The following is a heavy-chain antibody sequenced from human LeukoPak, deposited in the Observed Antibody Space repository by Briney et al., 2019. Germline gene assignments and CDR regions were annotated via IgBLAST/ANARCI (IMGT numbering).Heavy chain of an antibody. V-gene: IGHV3-23*01. D-gene: IGHD3-10*01. CDR3: AKVLTLWFGALDY. CDR1: GFPFTSHA. Sequence: GGSLRLSCTASGFPFTSHAMTWVRQAPGKGLEWLSSISGSGTTTYYAESVRGRLTISRDNSKNTLYLEMNRLRVEDTAVYYCAKVLTLWFGALDYWGQGSLVSVFS. CDR2: ISGSGTTT. J-gene: IGHJ4*02.